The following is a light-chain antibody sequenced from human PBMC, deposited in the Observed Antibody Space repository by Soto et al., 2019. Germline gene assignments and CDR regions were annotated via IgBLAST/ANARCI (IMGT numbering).Light chain of an antibody. CDR1: SSNIGSNT. Sequence: QSVLTQPPSASGTPGQRVTISCSGSSSNIGSNTVNWYQQLPGTAPKLLIYGNNPRPSGVPDRFSGSKSGTSASLAISGLQSEDEADYYCAAWDDSLNGRVFGGGTKLTVL. J-gene: IGLJ2*01. CDR3: AAWDDSLNGRV. V-gene: IGLV1-44*01. CDR2: GNN.